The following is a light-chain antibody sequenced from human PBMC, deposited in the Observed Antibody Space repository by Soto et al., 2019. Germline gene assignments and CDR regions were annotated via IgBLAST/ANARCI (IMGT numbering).Light chain of an antibody. CDR2: GAS. Sequence: EIALTQSSGTLSLSPGERAALSCRARQSVSSSYLAWYQQKPGQAPRLLIYGASSRATGIPDRFSGSGSGNDFTLTISRLEPDDFAVYYCQQYGSSWTFGQGTKVDIK. V-gene: IGKV3-20*01. CDR3: QQYGSSWT. J-gene: IGKJ1*01. CDR1: QSVSSSY.